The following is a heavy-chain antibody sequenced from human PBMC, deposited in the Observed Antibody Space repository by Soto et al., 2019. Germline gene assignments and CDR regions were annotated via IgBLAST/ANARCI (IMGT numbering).Heavy chain of an antibody. CDR3: ASLLASTYSPRPFDF. Sequence: GGSLRLSCEASGFAFTSYWMHWVRQAPGRGLVWVAGVKSDGTTATYADSVRGRFTISRGNAKNTLYLQMNSLSAEDTAVYYCASLLASTYSPRPFDFWGQGTQVTVSS. J-gene: IGHJ4*02. V-gene: IGHV3-74*01. D-gene: IGHD2-15*01. CDR1: GFAFTSYW. CDR2: VKSDGTTA.